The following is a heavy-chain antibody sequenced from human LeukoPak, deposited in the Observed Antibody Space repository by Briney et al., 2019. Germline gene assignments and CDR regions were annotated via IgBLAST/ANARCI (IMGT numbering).Heavy chain of an antibody. CDR3: ARDEPRPYGSGSIISQGYYYYGMDV. CDR2: ISAYNGNT. D-gene: IGHD3-10*01. CDR1: GYTFISYG. J-gene: IGHJ6*02. V-gene: IGHV1-18*01. Sequence: ASVKVSCKASGYTFISYGISWVRQAPGQGLEWMGWISAYNGNTNYAQKLQGRVTMTTDTSTSTAYMELRSLRSDDTAVYYCARDEPRPYGSGSIISQGYYYYGMDVWGQGTTVTVSS.